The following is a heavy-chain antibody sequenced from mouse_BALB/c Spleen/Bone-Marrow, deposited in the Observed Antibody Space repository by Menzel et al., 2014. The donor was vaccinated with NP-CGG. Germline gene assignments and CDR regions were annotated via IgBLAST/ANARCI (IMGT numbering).Heavy chain of an antibody. CDR2: IDPANGNT. J-gene: IGHJ3*01. D-gene: IGHD2-4*01. CDR1: GFNIKDTY. V-gene: IGHV14-3*02. CDR3: ASLDDYIY. Sequence: VQPQQSGAELVKPGASVKLSCTASGFNIKDTYMHWVKQRPEQGLEWIGRIDPANGNTKYDPKFQGKATITADTSSNTAYLQLSSLTSEDTAVYYCASLDDYIYWGQGTLVTVSA.